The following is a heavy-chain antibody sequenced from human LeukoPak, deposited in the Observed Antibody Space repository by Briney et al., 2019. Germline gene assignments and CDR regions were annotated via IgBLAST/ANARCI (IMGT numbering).Heavy chain of an antibody. CDR3: AREGLPGLCTSTSCYAVFDP. D-gene: IGHD2-2*01. CDR2: LSFGGST. J-gene: IGHJ5*02. CDR1: GGSISSSGYF. Sequence: KPSETLSLTCAVSGGSISSSGYFWGWIRQSPGHGLEWIGSLSFGGSTYYNPSLKSRVPISGATAKKHVSLKLISVSAADAAVYYCAREGLPGLCTSTSCYAVFDPWGQGTLVTVSS. V-gene: IGHV4-39*02.